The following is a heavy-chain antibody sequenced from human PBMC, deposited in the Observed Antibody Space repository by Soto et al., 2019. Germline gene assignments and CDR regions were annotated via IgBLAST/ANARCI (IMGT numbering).Heavy chain of an antibody. J-gene: IGHJ6*02. CDR3: ARESLLKSMPIYGYFYYAMDV. Sequence: EAQLVESGGGLVLPGGSPRLSCAGSGFVFSRSWMTWVRQAPGKGLEWVANIKPDGSALNYADSVKGRFTISRDNARNSLYLQMSSLRAEDTAVYYCARESLLKSMPIYGYFYYAMDVWGQGTTVIVSS. CDR2: IKPDGSAL. V-gene: IGHV3-7*03. CDR1: GFVFSRSW. D-gene: IGHD3-3*01.